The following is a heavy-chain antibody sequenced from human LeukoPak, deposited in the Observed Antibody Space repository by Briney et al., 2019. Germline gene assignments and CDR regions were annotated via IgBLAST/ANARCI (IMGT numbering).Heavy chain of an antibody. J-gene: IGHJ5*02. Sequence: KPSETLCLTCAVYGGSFSGYYWSWNRQPPGKGLEWIGEINHSGSTTYNPSLKSRVTISVDTSKNQFSLKLSSVTAADTAVYYCATVVVAATNWFDPWGQGTLVTVSS. V-gene: IGHV4-34*01. CDR2: INHSGST. D-gene: IGHD2-15*01. CDR3: ATVVVAATNWFDP. CDR1: GGSFSGYY.